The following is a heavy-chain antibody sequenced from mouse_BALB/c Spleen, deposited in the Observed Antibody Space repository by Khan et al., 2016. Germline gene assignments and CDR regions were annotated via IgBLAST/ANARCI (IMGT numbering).Heavy chain of an antibody. V-gene: IGHV1-7*01. CDR3: ARCGYGNYLDQAMDY. CDR1: GYTFTRFW. CDR2: INPGSNYT. Sequence: QVRLQQSGAELAKPGASVKMSCKASGYTFTRFWMHWVKQRPGQGLEWIGYINPGSNYTDYNQNFKDKATLTADKSSSTAYMLLSSLTSEASAVYYCARCGYGNYLDQAMDYWGRGISVTVSS. D-gene: IGHD2-10*02. J-gene: IGHJ4*01.